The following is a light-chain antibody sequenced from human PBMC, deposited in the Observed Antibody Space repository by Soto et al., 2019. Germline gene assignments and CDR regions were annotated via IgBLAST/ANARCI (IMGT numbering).Light chain of an antibody. CDR1: SSDVGGYNY. CDR3: SSYTISSTVV. V-gene: IGLV2-14*03. J-gene: IGLJ2*01. CDR2: DVS. Sequence: QSALTQPASVSGSPGQSITISCTGTSSDVGGYNYVSWYQQHPGEAPRVIIHDVSNRPSGISNRFSGSKSGNTAALTIFGLQAEDEADYYCSSYTISSTVVFGGGTKLPS.